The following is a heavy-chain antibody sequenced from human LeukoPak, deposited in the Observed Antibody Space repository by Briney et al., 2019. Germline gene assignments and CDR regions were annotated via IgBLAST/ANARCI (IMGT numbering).Heavy chain of an antibody. CDR3: ATTLIREGSFT. V-gene: IGHV3-7*01. CDR1: GFTFTTSW. D-gene: IGHD3-10*01. J-gene: IGHJ5*02. CDR2: INEDGTEK. Sequence: RGSLRLSCAASGFTFTTSWLMWVGQAPGEGFEGVYNINEDGTEKYYVESVKGRCTISRDNAKRSLYLQMNSLRAEDTAIYYGATTLIREGSFTWGQGTLVTVSS.